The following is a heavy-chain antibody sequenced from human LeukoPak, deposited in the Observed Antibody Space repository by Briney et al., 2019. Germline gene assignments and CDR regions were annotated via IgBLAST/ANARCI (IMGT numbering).Heavy chain of an antibody. D-gene: IGHD6-13*01. J-gene: IGHJ4*02. Sequence: ASVKVSCTASGYTFTGYYMHWVRQAPGQGLEWMGWINTNTGNPTYAQGFTGRFVFSLDTSVSTAYLQISSLKAEDTAVYYCARSIHIAAAGPGDYWGQGTLVTVSS. V-gene: IGHV7-4-1*02. CDR1: GYTFTGYY. CDR2: INTNTGNP. CDR3: ARSIHIAAAGPGDY.